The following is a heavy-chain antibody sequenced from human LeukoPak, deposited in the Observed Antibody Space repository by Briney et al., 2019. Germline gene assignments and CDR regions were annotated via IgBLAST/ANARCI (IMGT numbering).Heavy chain of an antibody. CDR1: GYAFTSYG. V-gene: IGHV1-18*01. D-gene: IGHD1-26*01. CDR3: TRDRSASGSQNY. J-gene: IGHJ4*02. Sequence: AASVKVSCKTSGYAFTSYGIGWVRQAPGQGLEWMAWISGYNGNTNYAQKLQGRVTVTTDTSTSTAYMELRSLRSDDTAVYYCTRDRSASGSQNYWGQGTLVTVSS. CDR2: ISGYNGNT.